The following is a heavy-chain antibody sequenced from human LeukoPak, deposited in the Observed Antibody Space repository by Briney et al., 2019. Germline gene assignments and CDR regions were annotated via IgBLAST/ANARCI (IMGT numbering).Heavy chain of an antibody. CDR3: ARGKHSSGWFDY. CDR1: GFTFSSYS. Sequence: PGGSLRLSCAASGFTFSSYSMSCVRQAPGKGLEWVSSITTSSTYISYADSVKGRFTISRDNAKNSLYLQMNSLRAEDTAVYYCARGKHSSGWFDYWGQGTLVTVSS. J-gene: IGHJ4*02. CDR2: ITTSSTYI. D-gene: IGHD6-19*01. V-gene: IGHV3-21*01.